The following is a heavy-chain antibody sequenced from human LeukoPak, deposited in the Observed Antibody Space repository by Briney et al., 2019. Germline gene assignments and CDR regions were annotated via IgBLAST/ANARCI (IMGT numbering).Heavy chain of an antibody. J-gene: IGHJ4*02. CDR1: GYTFTDYY. CDR2: IHPNSGDT. Sequence: ASVTVSYKASGYTFTDYYIHWVRQAPGQGLEWMGLIHPNSGDTYYAQTFRGRVNMTRDTSITTAYVELDRLTSDDTAVYYCARDYAGSYTHWGQGTLVTMSS. V-gene: IGHV1-2*06. D-gene: IGHD1-26*01. CDR3: ARDYAGSYTH.